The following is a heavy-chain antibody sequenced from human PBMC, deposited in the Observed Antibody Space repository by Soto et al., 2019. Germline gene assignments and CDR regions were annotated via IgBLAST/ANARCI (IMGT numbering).Heavy chain of an antibody. J-gene: IGHJ6*02. V-gene: IGHV4-4*02. CDR1: GGSISSSNW. CDR3: ARGGRSSSPYYGMDV. D-gene: IGHD6-6*01. Sequence: SETLSLTCAVSGGSISSSNWWSWVRQPPGKGLEWIGEIYHSGSTNYNPSLKSRVTISVDKSKNQFSLKLSSVTAADTAVYYCARGGRSSSPYYGMDVWGQGTSVTISS. CDR2: IYHSGST.